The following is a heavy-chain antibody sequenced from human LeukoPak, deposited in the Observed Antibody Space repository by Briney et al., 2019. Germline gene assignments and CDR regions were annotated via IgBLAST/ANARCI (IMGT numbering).Heavy chain of an antibody. Sequence: GESLRLSCAASGFTFSNSWMTWVRQAPGKGLEWVASMIGDGSEIHYVDSVKGRFTISRDNAKNTLYLQMNSLRVEDTAVYYCARDVDGDFTSYFDYSGQGTLVTVSS. D-gene: IGHD4-17*01. CDR3: ARDVDGDFTSYFDY. CDR2: MIGDGSEI. J-gene: IGHJ4*02. CDR1: GFTFSNSW. V-gene: IGHV3-7*01.